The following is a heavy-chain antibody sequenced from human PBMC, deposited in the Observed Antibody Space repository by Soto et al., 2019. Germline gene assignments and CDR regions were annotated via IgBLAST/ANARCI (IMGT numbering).Heavy chain of an antibody. V-gene: IGHV1-69*13. Sequence: SVKVSCKASGGTFSRYAISWVRQAPGQGLEWMGGIIPIFGTANYAQKFQGRVTITADESTSTAYMELSSLRSEDTAVYYCARGIQLWLLAFDIWGQGTMVTVSS. CDR3: ARGIQLWLLAFDI. J-gene: IGHJ3*02. CDR1: GGTFSRYA. D-gene: IGHD5-18*01. CDR2: IIPIFGTA.